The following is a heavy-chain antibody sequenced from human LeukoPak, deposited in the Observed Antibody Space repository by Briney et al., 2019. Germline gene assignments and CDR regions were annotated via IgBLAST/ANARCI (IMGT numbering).Heavy chain of an antibody. Sequence: SETLSLTCAVYGGSFSGYYWSWIRHPPGKGLEWIGEINHSGSTNYNPSLKSRVTISVDTSKNQFSLKLSSVTAADTAVYYCARVPDGGNDAFDIWGQGTMVTVSS. CDR1: GGSFSGYY. J-gene: IGHJ3*02. CDR3: ARVPDGGNDAFDI. V-gene: IGHV4-34*01. CDR2: INHSGST. D-gene: IGHD2-8*02.